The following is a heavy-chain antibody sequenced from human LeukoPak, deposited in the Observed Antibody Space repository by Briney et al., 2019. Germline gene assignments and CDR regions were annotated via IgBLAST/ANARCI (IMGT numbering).Heavy chain of an antibody. CDR2: ISDSGGIT. Sequence: AGGSLRLSCAASGFTFSSYAMSWVRQAPGKGLEWVSGISDSGGITSYADSVKGRFTISRDNSKNTLYLQMNGLRAGDTAVYYCARCTASCYANAFDVWGQGTLLTVSS. CDR1: GFTFSSYA. D-gene: IGHD2-2*01. V-gene: IGHV3-23*01. CDR3: ARCTASCYANAFDV. J-gene: IGHJ3*01.